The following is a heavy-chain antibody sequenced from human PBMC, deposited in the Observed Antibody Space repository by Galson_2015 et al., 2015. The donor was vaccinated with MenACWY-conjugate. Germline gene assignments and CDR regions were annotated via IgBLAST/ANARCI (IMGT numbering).Heavy chain of an antibody. Sequence: SLRLSCAASGFTLSSYWMSWVRQPPGKGLEWISYIKADGSFSNYADSVKGRFTISTDNAKNMVYLQMDGLGDEDTAVYFCARDNNWSFDSWGQGTLVTVSS. V-gene: IGHV3-74*01. CDR1: GFTLSSYW. D-gene: IGHD1-1*01. J-gene: IGHJ4*02. CDR3: ARDNNWSFDS. CDR2: IKADGSFS.